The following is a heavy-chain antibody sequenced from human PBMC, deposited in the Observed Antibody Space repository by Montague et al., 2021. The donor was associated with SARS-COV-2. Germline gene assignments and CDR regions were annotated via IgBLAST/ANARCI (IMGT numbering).Heavy chain of an antibody. D-gene: IGHD6-13*01. CDR3: ARGRRYSSTWYGAFDP. Sequence: TLSLTCTVSRGSISSGGNYWSWIRQHPVKGLEWIGYSYYSGSTYYNPSLKSRVSISVDTSKNQFSLKLSSVTAADTAVYHCARGRRYSSTWYGAFDPWGQGMQVTVSS. CDR2: SYYSGST. CDR1: RGSISSGGNY. J-gene: IGHJ5*02. V-gene: IGHV4-31*03.